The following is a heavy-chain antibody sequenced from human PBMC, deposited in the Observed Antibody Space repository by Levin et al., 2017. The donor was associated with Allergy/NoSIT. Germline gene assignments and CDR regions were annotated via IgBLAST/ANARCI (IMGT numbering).Heavy chain of an antibody. D-gene: IGHD2-21*02. J-gene: IGHJ4*02. Sequence: SVKVSCKASGGTFSSYAISWVRQAPGQGLEWMGGIIPIFGTANYAQKFQGRVTITADESTSTAYMELSSLRSEDTAVYYCASGTRRGFNCGGDCYTFDYWGQGTLVTVSS. CDR1: GGTFSSYA. CDR2: IIPIFGTA. CDR3: ASGTRRGFNCGGDCYTFDY. V-gene: IGHV1-69*13.